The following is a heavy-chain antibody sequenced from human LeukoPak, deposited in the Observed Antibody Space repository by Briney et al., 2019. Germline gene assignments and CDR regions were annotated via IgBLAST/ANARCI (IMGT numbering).Heavy chain of an antibody. D-gene: IGHD3-9*01. CDR2: INSDGRRV. J-gene: IGHJ6*02. CDR3: ARDLRQYDILTGYGPYNYGMDV. CDR1: GFSFSTSW. V-gene: IGHV3-74*01. Sequence: PGGSLRLSCAASGFSFSTSWMHWARQTPGKGLAWVSHINSDGRRVNYADAVMGRFTISRDNANNMLYLQMNSLRSEDTAVYYCARDLRQYDILTGYGPYNYGMDVWGQGTTVTVSS.